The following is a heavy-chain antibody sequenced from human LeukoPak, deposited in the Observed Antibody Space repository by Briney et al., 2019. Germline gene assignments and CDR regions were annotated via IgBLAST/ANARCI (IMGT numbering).Heavy chain of an antibody. J-gene: IGHJ4*02. CDR1: GYTFTGYY. V-gene: IGHV1-2*02. CDR3: ARVSLYDFWSGYYGY. Sequence: APVKVSCKASGYTFTGYYMHWVRQAPGQGLEWMGWINPNSGGTNYAQKFQGRVTMTRDTSISTAYMELSRLRSDDTAVYYCARVSLYDFWSGYYGYWGQGTLVTVSS. D-gene: IGHD3-3*01. CDR2: INPNSGGT.